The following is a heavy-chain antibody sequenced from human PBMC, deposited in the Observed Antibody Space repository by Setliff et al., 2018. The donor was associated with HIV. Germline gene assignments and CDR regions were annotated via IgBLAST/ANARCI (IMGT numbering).Heavy chain of an antibody. J-gene: IGHJ5*02. D-gene: IGHD5-12*01. Sequence: KPSETLSLTCTVSGDSVNDRSYFWGWIRQPPGKGLEWIGTFYYNGDSRYNPSLKSRVTISVDTSKNQFSLKLSSVTAADTAVYYCARPGYSGYDYGEDRFDPWGQGTLVTVSS. CDR2: FYYNGDS. V-gene: IGHV4-39*01. CDR1: GDSVNDRSYF. CDR3: ARPGYSGYDYGEDRFDP.